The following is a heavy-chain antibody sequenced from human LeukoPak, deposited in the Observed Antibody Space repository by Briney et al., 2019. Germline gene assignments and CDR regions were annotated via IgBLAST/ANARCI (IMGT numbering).Heavy chain of an antibody. J-gene: IGHJ4*02. Sequence: GGSLRLSCATSGFNFHRYTIHWVRQAPGKGLEWVSLAGWAGGTTYYSDSVRGRFTISRDSGRNSVYLQMNSLTTDDTAFYFCAKELGTMFFDYWGQGALVTVSS. V-gene: IGHV3-43*01. CDR3: AKELGTMFFDY. CDR2: AGWAGGTT. CDR1: GFNFHRYT. D-gene: IGHD3-10*02.